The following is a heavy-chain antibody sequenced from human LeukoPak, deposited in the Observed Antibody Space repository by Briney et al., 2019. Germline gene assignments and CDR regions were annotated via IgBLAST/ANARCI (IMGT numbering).Heavy chain of an antibody. J-gene: IGHJ4*02. CDR3: ARGPDYSDSSGYFKY. Sequence: SETLSLTCTVSGGSISGYYWCWIRQPAGKGLEWMGRIYTSGSTNYNPSLRSRVSISVDKSKNQFSLILSSLTAADTAVYYCARGPDYSDSSGYFKYWGQGTLVTVSS. V-gene: IGHV4-4*07. CDR1: GGSISGYY. D-gene: IGHD3-22*01. CDR2: IYTSGST.